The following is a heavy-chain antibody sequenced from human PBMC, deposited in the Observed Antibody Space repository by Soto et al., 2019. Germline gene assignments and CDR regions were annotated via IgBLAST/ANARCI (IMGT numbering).Heavy chain of an antibody. CDR1: GGSISSSSYY. J-gene: IGHJ6*02. CDR2: IYYSGST. CDR3: ARTTAHSSSWSYYYYGMDV. D-gene: IGHD6-13*01. V-gene: IGHV4-39*01. Sequence: SETLSLTCTVSGGSISSSSYYWGWIRPPPGKGLEWIGSIYYSGSTYYNPSLKSRVTISVDTSKNQFSLKLSSVTAADTAVYYCARTTAHSSSWSYYYYGMDVWGQGTTVTVSS.